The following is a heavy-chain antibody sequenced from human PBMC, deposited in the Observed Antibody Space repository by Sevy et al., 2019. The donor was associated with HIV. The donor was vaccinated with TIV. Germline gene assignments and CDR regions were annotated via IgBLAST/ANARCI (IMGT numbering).Heavy chain of an antibody. CDR2: IWYDGSNK. CDR1: GFTFSSYG. V-gene: IGHV3-33*01. J-gene: IGHJ6*02. CDR3: ARAPRSYSSSSDYYYYYGMDV. D-gene: IGHD6-6*01. Sequence: GGSLGLSCAASGFTFSSYGMHWVRQAPGKGLEWVAVIWYDGSNKYYADSVKGRFTISRDNSKNTLYLQMNSLRAEDTAVYYCARAPRSYSSSSDYYYYYGMDVWGQGTTVTVSS.